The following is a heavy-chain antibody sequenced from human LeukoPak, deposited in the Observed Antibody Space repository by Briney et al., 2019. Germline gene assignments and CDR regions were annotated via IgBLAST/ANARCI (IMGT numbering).Heavy chain of an antibody. CDR2: ISAYNGNT. Sequence: ASMKVSCKASGYTFTTYDISRVRQAPGQGLEWMEWISAYNGNTNYAQKLQGRVTMTTDTSTSTAYMELRSLRSDDTAVYYCARDPRPMYSSGWYPDYWGQGTLVTVSS. V-gene: IGHV1-18*01. CDR3: ARDPRPMYSSGWYPDY. J-gene: IGHJ4*02. D-gene: IGHD6-19*01. CDR1: GYTFTTYD.